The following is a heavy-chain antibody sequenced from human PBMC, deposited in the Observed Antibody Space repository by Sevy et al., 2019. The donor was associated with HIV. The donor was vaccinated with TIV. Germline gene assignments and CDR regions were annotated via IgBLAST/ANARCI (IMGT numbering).Heavy chain of an antibody. D-gene: IGHD3-3*01. J-gene: IGHJ6*02. Sequence: GGSLRLSCVASAFTFSTYGMHWVRQAPGKGLEWVSVISFDGSHKYYADAVKGRCTVSRDNSKKTLNLQMNSLRAEDTAVYYCARDLRPHLLYSDFWSGYSGMDVWGQGTTVTVSS. CDR3: ARDLRPHLLYSDFWSGYSGMDV. CDR2: ISFDGSHK. V-gene: IGHV3-30*03. CDR1: AFTFSTYG.